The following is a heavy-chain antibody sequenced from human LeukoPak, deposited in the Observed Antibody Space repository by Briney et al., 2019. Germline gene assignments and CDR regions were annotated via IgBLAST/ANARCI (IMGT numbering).Heavy chain of an antibody. J-gene: IGHJ4*02. CDR2: INPNSGGT. V-gene: IGHV1-2*02. D-gene: IGHD4-17*01. CDR3: ARITAGGDYGDY. Sequence: ASVKVSCKASGYTFTGYYTHWVRQAPGQGLEWMGWINPNSGGTNYAQKFQGRVTMTRDTSISTAYMELSRLRSDDTAVYYCARITAGGDYGDYWGQGTLVTVSS. CDR1: GYTFTGYY.